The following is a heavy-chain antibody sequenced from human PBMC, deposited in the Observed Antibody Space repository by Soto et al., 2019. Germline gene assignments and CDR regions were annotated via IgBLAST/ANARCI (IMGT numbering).Heavy chain of an antibody. CDR1: GVSFNSYG. V-gene: IGHV1-69*09. D-gene: IGHD2-21*01. CDR3: ASMKMSRRDH. J-gene: IGHJ4*02. Sequence: QVQLQQSGAEVKRPGASVKVSCKASGVSFNSYGFAWVRQAPGQGLEWLGKITPALHLTNYAQSLQGRVTITADTSTSTLYLALTSLTSKDTSVYDGASMKMSRRDHWVQVTLVTLAS. CDR2: ITPALHLT.